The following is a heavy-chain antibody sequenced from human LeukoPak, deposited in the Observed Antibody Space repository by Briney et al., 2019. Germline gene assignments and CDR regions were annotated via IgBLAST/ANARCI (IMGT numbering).Heavy chain of an antibody. CDR2: IKSKSYTFAT. D-gene: IGHD3-10*01. V-gene: IGHV3-73*01. Sequence: PGGSLRLSCAGSGFTFSASAIHWFRQAPGKGLEGVGRIKSKSYTFATAYAASIEGRFTITRDDSRNTAFLQMNSLKNEDTGVYYCTRYGDGSGSYSDYWGQGSLVTVSS. J-gene: IGHJ4*02. CDR3: TRYGDGSGSYSDY. CDR1: GFTFSASA.